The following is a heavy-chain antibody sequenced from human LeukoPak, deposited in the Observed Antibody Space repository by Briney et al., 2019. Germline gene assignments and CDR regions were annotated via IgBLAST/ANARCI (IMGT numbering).Heavy chain of an antibody. Sequence: GGSLRLSCAASGFTFSSFWMSWVRQAPGKGLEWVASIKEDGSEKYYVDSVKGRLTISRDNAKNSLYLQMNSLGAEDTAVYYCARGNWNYQGLWGQGTLVTVSS. CDR3: ARGNWNYQGL. V-gene: IGHV3-7*01. CDR2: IKEDGSEK. J-gene: IGHJ4*02. D-gene: IGHD1-7*01. CDR1: GFTFSSFW.